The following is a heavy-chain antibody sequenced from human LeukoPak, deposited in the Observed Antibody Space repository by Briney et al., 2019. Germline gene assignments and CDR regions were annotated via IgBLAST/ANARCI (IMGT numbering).Heavy chain of an antibody. D-gene: IGHD3-10*01. Sequence: PSETLSLTCTVSGGSISIYYWSWIRQPPGKGLEWIGYIYNSGSTNYNPSLKSRVNISVDTSKNQFSLKLNSVTAADTAVYYCARDRELGYWGQGTLVAVSS. CDR3: ARDRELGY. V-gene: IGHV4-59*01. CDR1: GGSISIYY. J-gene: IGHJ4*02. CDR2: IYNSGST.